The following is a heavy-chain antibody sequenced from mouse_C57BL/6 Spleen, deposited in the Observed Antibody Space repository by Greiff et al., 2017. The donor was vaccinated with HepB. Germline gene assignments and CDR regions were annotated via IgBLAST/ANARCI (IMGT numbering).Heavy chain of an antibody. J-gene: IGHJ2*01. CDR3: ARGGITTVVENYFDY. D-gene: IGHD1-1*01. CDR2: INPGSGGT. Sequence: QVQLQQSGAELVRPGTSVKVSCKASGYSFTNYLIEWVKQRPGQGLVWIGVINPGSGGTNYNEKFKGKATLTADKSSSTAYMQLSSLTSEDSAVYYCARGGITTVVENYFDYWGQGTTLTVSS. CDR1: GYSFTNYL. V-gene: IGHV1-54*01.